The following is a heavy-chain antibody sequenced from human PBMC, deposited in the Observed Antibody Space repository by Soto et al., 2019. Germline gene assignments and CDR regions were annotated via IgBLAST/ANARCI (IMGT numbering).Heavy chain of an antibody. CDR2: IWYDGSNK. V-gene: IGHV3-33*01. J-gene: IGHJ6*02. Sequence: GGSLRLSCAASGFTFSSYGMHWVRQAPGKGLEWVAVIWYDGSNKYYADSVKGRFTISRDNSKNTLYLQMNSLRAEDTAVYYCARDLSYHQAPQYGMDVWGQGTTVTVSS. CDR3: ARDLSYHQAPQYGMDV. CDR1: GFTFSSYG. D-gene: IGHD2-2*01.